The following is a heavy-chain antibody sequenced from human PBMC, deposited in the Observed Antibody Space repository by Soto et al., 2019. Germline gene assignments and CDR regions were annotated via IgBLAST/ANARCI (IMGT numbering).Heavy chain of an antibody. CDR1: GYSFPSHW. CDR2: MSPADSDT. V-gene: IGHV5-51*01. Sequence: PGESLKISCKGSGYSFPSHWIGWVRQMPGKGLEWMGIMSPADSDTRYSPSLQGQVTISADRSISTAYLQWSSLKASDTAIYFCATIPHPRYGPPKWIASSGRGSLVTVSS. D-gene: IGHD2-15*01. CDR3: ATIPHPRYGPPKWIAS. J-gene: IGHJ5*01.